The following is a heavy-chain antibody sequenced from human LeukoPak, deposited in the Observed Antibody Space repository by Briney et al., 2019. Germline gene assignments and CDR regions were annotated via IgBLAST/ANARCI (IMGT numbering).Heavy chain of an antibody. CDR3: ARVKYDYDSSRFDP. CDR1: GGSFSGYY. Sequence: NPSETLSLTCAVYGGSFSGYYWSWIRQPPGKGLEWIGEINHSGSTNYSPSLKSRVTISVDRSKNQFSLKLSSVTAADTAVYYCARVKYDYDSSRFDPWGQGTLVTVSS. CDR2: INHSGST. D-gene: IGHD3-22*01. V-gene: IGHV4-34*01. J-gene: IGHJ5*02.